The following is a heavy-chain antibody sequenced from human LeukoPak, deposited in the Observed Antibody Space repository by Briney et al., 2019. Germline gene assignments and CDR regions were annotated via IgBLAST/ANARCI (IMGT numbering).Heavy chain of an antibody. D-gene: IGHD3-16*02. J-gene: IGHJ4*02. V-gene: IGHV4-59*08. CDR2: IDYSGST. CDR3: ATGRYYDNVWGGYRPSFDF. CDR1: GGFINGYY. Sequence: SSETLSLTCTVSGGFINGYYWSWIRQPPGKGLEWIGYIDYSGSTNYNPSLKSRITISIDTSKNQFSLKLSSVTAADTAVYYCATGRYYDNVWGGYRPSFDFWGQGTLATVSS.